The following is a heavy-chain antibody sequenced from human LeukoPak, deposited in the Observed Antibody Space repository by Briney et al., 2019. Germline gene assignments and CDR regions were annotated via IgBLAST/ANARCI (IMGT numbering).Heavy chain of an antibody. Sequence: ASVKVSCKASGYTFTSYGISWVRQAPGQGLEWMGWMNPNSGNTGYAQKFQGRVTMTRNTSISTAYMELSSLRSEDTAVYYCARGFRKSGYAVDYWGQGTLVTVSS. CDR2: MNPNSGNT. CDR1: GYTFTSYG. V-gene: IGHV1-8*02. D-gene: IGHD5-12*01. J-gene: IGHJ4*02. CDR3: ARGFRKSGYAVDY.